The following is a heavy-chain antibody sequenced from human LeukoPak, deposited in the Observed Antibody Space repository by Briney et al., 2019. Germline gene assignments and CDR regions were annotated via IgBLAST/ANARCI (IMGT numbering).Heavy chain of an antibody. CDR2: IFHSGST. D-gene: IGHD3-22*01. Sequence: PSETLSLTCTVSGYSISSGYYWGWIRQPPGKGLEWIGSIFHSGSTYYNPSLKSRVTISVDTSKNQFSLKLSSVTAADTAVYYCARANYYDTSGYSRGAFDIWGQGTMVTVSS. CDR1: GYSISSGYY. CDR3: ARANYYDTSGYSRGAFDI. J-gene: IGHJ3*02. V-gene: IGHV4-38-2*02.